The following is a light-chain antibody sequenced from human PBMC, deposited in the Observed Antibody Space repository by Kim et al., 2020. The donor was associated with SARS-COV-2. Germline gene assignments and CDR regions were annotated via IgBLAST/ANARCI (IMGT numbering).Light chain of an antibody. V-gene: IGLV3-19*01. J-gene: IGLJ2*01. Sequence: AFGQTVRITCQGDSLRSYYASWYQQKPGQAPILVIYSKNNRPSGIPHRFSGSSSGNTASLTITGAQAEDEADYYCNCRDSSGNLVVFGGGTQLTVL. CDR3: NCRDSSGNLVV. CDR2: SKN. CDR1: SLRSYY.